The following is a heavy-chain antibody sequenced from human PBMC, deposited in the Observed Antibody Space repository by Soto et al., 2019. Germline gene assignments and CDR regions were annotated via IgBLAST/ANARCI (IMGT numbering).Heavy chain of an antibody. CDR3: GKYPQWLDGGWGGY. CDR1: GFTFSSYA. V-gene: IGHV3-23*01. J-gene: IGHJ4*02. Sequence: EVQLLESGGGLVQPGGSLRLSCAASGFTFSSYAMSWVRQAPGKGLEWVSAISGSGGSTYYADSVKGRFTISRDNSKNTRYRQMNGLRAEEAAVYYWGKYPQWLDGGWGGYWGQGTLVTVSS. CDR2: ISGSGGST. D-gene: IGHD6-19*01.